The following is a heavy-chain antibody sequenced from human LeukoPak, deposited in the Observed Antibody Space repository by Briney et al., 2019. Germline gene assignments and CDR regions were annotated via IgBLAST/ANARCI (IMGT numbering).Heavy chain of an antibody. CDR2: IYSGGST. Sequence: GGSLRLSCAASGFTVSSNYMTWVRQAPGKGLEWVSVIYSGGSTYCADSVKGRFTISRDNSKNTLYLQMNSLRAEDTAVYYCARVLWELLGRGGSYYFDYWGQGTLVTVSS. D-gene: IGHD1-26*01. J-gene: IGHJ4*02. V-gene: IGHV3-53*01. CDR1: GFTVSSNY. CDR3: ARVLWELLGRGGSYYFDY.